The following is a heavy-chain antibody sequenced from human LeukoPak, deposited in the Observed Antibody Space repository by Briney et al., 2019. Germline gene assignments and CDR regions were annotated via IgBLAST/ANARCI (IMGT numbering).Heavy chain of an antibody. D-gene: IGHD4-17*01. CDR1: GFSLSTSGMC. J-gene: IGHJ6*02. CDR2: IDWDDDK. CDR3: ARIYRDYYYYGMDV. Sequence: SGPALVKPTETRTLTCTFSGFSLSTSGMCGSWIRQPPGKALEWLARIDWDDDKYYSTSLKTRLTISKDTSENQVVLTMTNMDPVDTATYYCARIYRDYYYYGMDVWGQGTTVTVSS. V-gene: IGHV2-70*11.